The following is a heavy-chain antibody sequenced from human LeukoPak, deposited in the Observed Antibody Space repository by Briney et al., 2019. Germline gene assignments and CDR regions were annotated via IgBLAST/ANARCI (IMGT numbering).Heavy chain of an antibody. D-gene: IGHD4-17*01. V-gene: IGHV4-4*07. J-gene: IGHJ5*02. Sequence: PSETLSLTCTVSGGSISNYYWSWIRQPAGKGLEWIGRIYTSGSTNYNPSLKSRVTMSVDTSKNQFSLKLSSVTAADTAVYYCARDKLRVTTPWFDPWGQGTLVTVSS. CDR3: ARDKLRVTTPWFDP. CDR2: IYTSGST. CDR1: GGSISNYY.